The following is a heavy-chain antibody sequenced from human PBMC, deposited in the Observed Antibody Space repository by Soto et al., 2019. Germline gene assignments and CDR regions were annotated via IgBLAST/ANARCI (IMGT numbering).Heavy chain of an antibody. CDR3: ATDFNRKTGTTPPYFDY. CDR2: FDPEDGET. Sequence: ASVKVSCKVSGYTLTELSMHWVRQAPGQGLEWMGGFDPEDGETIYAQKFQGRVTMTEDTSTDTAYMELSSLRSEDTAVYYCATDFNRKTGTTPPYFDYWGQGTLVTVSS. J-gene: IGHJ4*02. V-gene: IGHV1-24*01. D-gene: IGHD1-1*01. CDR1: GYTLTELS.